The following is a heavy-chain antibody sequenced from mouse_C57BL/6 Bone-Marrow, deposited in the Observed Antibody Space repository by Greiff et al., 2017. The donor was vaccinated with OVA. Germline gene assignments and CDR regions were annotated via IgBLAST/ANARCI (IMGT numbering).Heavy chain of an antibody. CDR1: GYTFTDYY. CDR3: ASSLGLYYGSSYGYFDV. V-gene: IGHV1-26*01. D-gene: IGHD1-1*01. CDR2: INPNNGGT. J-gene: IGHJ1*03. Sequence: EVQLQQSGPELVKPGASVKISCKASGYTFTDYYMNWVKQSHGKSLEWIGDINPNNGGTSYNQKFKGKATLTVDKSSSTAYMELRSLTSEASAVYNCASSLGLYYGSSYGYFDVWGTGTTVTVSS.